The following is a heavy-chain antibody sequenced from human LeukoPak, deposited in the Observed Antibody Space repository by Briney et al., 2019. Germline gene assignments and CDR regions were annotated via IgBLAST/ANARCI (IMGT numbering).Heavy chain of an antibody. V-gene: IGHV3-7*01. CDR1: GFTFSNYW. CDR3: TRDTGCPGGTCYSFYDY. Sequence: PGGSLRLSCAASGFTFSNYWMTWVRQAPGKGLERVANIKQDGTEKYYVDSVKGRFTISRDNAENSLYLQMNSLRAEDTAVYYCTRDTGCPGGTCYSFYDYWGQGTLVTVSS. CDR2: IKQDGTEK. D-gene: IGHD2-15*01. J-gene: IGHJ4*02.